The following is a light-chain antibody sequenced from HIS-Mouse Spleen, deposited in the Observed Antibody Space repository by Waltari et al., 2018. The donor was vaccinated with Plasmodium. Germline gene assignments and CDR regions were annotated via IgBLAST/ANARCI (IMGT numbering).Light chain of an antibody. CDR2: DAS. J-gene: IGKJ4*01. Sequence: EIVLTQSPATLSLSPGERATPSCRASQSVSSYLAWYQQKPGQAPRLLIYDASNRATVIPARFSGSGSGTDFTLTISSLEPEDFAVYYCQQRSNWLTFGGGTKVEIK. V-gene: IGKV3-11*01. CDR1: QSVSSY. CDR3: QQRSNWLT.